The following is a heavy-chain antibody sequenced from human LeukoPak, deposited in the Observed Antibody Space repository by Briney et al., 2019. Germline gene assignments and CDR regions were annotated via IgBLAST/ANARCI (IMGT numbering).Heavy chain of an antibody. CDR1: GFSLRSSGVG. CDR3: AHRLGSKWFDP. J-gene: IGHJ5*02. D-gene: IGHD3-10*01. CDR2: IYWDDDK. Sequence: SGPTLVKPTQTLTLTCTFSGFSLRSSGVGVGWIRQPPGKALEWLALIYWDDDKRYSPSLKSRLTITKDTSKNQVVLTMTNTDPVDTATYYCAHRLGSKWFDPWGQGTLVIVSS. V-gene: IGHV2-5*02.